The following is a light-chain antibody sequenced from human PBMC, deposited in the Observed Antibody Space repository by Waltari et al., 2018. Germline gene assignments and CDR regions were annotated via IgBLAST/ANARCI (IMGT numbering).Light chain of an antibody. CDR2: GAS. CDR3: QQFNDWPPYT. Sequence: ETLMTQSPATLSVSPGERATLSCRASQSIGRNLAWYQQKPGQAPKLLIYGASTRAAGVPIRFSGSGSGTEFTLTINSLQSEDFAVYYCQQFNDWPPYTFGQGTKLEPK. CDR1: QSIGRN. J-gene: IGKJ2*01. V-gene: IGKV3-15*01.